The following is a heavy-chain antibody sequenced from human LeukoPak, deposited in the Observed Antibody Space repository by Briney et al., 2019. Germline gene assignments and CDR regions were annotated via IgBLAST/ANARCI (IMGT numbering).Heavy chain of an antibody. V-gene: IGHV3-48*03. CDR1: GFSFDSYA. J-gene: IGHJ4*02. D-gene: IGHD2-21*02. CDR2: ISSSGSTI. CDR3: AREAVVTAVFDY. Sequence: GGSLRLSCEASGFSFDSYAMSWVRQAPGKGLEWVSYISSSGSTIYYADSVKGRFTISRDNAKNSLYLQMNSLRAEDTAVYYCAREAVVTAVFDYWGQGTLVTVSS.